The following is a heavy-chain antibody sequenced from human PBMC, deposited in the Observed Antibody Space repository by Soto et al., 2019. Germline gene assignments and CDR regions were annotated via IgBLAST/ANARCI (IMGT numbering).Heavy chain of an antibody. CDR1: GGTFSSYA. D-gene: IGHD6-13*01. Sequence: QVQLVQSGAEVKKPGSSVKVSCKASGGTFSSYAISWVRQAPGQGLEWMGRIIPIFGTTNYAQRFQGRVMITADPSTNTAYLELSSLRSEDTAVYFCARGSSSWPYFDYWGQGTLVTVSS. V-gene: IGHV1-69*15. CDR2: IIPIFGTT. CDR3: ARGSSSWPYFDY. J-gene: IGHJ4*02.